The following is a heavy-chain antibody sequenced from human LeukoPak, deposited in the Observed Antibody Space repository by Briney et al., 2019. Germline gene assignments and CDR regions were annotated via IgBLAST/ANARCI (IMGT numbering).Heavy chain of an antibody. CDR3: ARGLQLWFLTQSYYYYGMDV. CDR2: ISSSSSYI. V-gene: IGHV3-21*01. J-gene: IGHJ6*02. D-gene: IGHD5-18*01. Sequence: SGGSLRLSCAASGFTFSSYSMNWVRQAPGKGLEWVSSISSSSSYIYYADSVKGRFTISRDNAKNSLYLQMNSLRAEDTAVYYCARGLQLWFLTQSYYYYGMDVWGQGTTVTVSS. CDR1: GFTFSSYS.